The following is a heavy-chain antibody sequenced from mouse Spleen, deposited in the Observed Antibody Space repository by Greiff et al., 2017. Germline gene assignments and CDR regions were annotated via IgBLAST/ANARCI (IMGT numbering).Heavy chain of an antibody. V-gene: IGHV3-6*01. CDR2: ISYDGSN. D-gene: IGHD3-1*01. CDR1: GYSITSGYY. J-gene: IGHJ2*01. CDR3: ARSRQYFDY. Sequence: EVQLQQSGPGLVKPSQSLSLTCSVTGYSITSGYYWNWIRQFPGNKLEWMGYISYDGSNNYNPSLKNRISITRDTSKNQFFLKLNSVTTEDTATYYCARSRQYFDYWGQGTTLTVSS.